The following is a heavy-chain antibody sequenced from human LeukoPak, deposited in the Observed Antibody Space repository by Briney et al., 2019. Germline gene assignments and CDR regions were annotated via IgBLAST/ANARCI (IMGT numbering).Heavy chain of an antibody. V-gene: IGHV4-59*01. Sequence: PSETLSLTCTVSGGAISSYYWSWIRQPPGKGLEWIGYIYYSGSTNYNPSLKSRVTISVDTSKNQFSLKLSSVTAADTAVYYCARVGGIVVVPAAVPAWDWYLDLWGRGTLVTVSS. CDR3: ARVGGIVVVPAAVPAWDWYLDL. J-gene: IGHJ2*01. D-gene: IGHD2-2*01. CDR1: GGAISSYY. CDR2: IYYSGST.